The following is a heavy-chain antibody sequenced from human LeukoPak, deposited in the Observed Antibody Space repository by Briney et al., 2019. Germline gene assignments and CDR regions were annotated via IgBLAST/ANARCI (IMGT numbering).Heavy chain of an antibody. CDR1: GFTFSSYG. D-gene: IGHD3-3*01. CDR3: AKRKTIFGVVIISVSFDY. CDR2: IRYDGSNK. Sequence: GGSLRLSCAASGFTFSSYGMHWVRQAPGKGLEWVAFIRYDGSNKYYADSVKGRFTISRDNSKNTLYLQMNSLRAEDTAVYYCAKRKTIFGVVIISVSFDYWGQGTLVTVSS. V-gene: IGHV3-30*02. J-gene: IGHJ4*02.